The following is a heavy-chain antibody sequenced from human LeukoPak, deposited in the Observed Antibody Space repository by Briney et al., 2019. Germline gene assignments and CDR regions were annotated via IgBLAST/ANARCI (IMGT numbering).Heavy chain of an antibody. CDR1: GDDFSTSW. Sequence: GESLKISCQVSGDDFSTSWIGWVRQAPGKGLDWLGIIFPEDCDIRYSTSFQGHVTFSADKSPNTAYLHWDGLRASDTAIYFCARHALPRYASTQPFGAWGEGTLVTVSS. V-gene: IGHV5-51*01. D-gene: IGHD2-2*01. CDR2: IFPEDCDI. CDR3: ARHALPRYASTQPFGA. J-gene: IGHJ5*02.